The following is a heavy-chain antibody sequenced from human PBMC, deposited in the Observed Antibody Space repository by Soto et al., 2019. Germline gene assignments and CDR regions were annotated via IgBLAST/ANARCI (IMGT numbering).Heavy chain of an antibody. D-gene: IGHD4-17*01. J-gene: IGHJ4*02. CDR2: VNPNSGGT. CDR1: GYTFTDYY. CDR3: ARSNTPSVTTPAFDC. V-gene: IGHV1-2*04. Sequence: QVQLVQSGAEVKKPGASVKVSCKASGYTFTDYYIHWVRQAPGQGLEWMGWVNPNSGGTNYAQKFRDWVTVTRDTSISTAYMDLRSLTSDDTAVYYCARSNTPSVTTPAFDCWGQGSLVTVSS.